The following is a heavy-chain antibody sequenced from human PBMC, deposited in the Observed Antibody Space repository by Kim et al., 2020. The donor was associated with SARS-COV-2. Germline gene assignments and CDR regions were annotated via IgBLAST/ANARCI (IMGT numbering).Heavy chain of an antibody. CDR1: GGTFSSYA. V-gene: IGHV1-69*13. CDR2: IIPIFGTA. J-gene: IGHJ4*02. CDR3: ARDTFTFLTVVTENYYFDY. D-gene: IGHD2-15*01. Sequence: SVKVSCKASGGTFSSYAISWVRQAPGQGLEWMGGIIPIFGTANYAQKFQGRVTITADESTSTAYMELSSLRSEDTAVYYCARDTFTFLTVVTENYYFDYWGQGTLVTVSS.